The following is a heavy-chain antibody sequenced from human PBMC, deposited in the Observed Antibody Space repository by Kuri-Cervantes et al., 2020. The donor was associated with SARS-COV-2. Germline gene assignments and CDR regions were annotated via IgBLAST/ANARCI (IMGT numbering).Heavy chain of an antibody. V-gene: IGHV4-38-2*01. Sequence: RLSLTCALSGYSISSGYYWGWIRQPPGKGLEWIGSIYYSGSTYYNPSLKSRVTISVDTSKNQFSLKLSSVTAADTAVYYCARRITIFGVDIMDVWGKGTTVTVSS. CDR2: IYYSGST. D-gene: IGHD3-3*01. J-gene: IGHJ6*04. CDR1: GYSISSGYY. CDR3: ARRITIFGVDIMDV.